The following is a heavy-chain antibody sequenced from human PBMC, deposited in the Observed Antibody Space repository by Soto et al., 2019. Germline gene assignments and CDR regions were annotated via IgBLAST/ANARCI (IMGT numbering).Heavy chain of an antibody. Sequence: ASVKVSCKASGYTFTSYGISWVRQAPGQGLEWMGWISAYNGNTNYAQKLQGRVTMTTDTSTSTAYMELRSLRSDDTAVYYCARETYDFWSGYWGPYYYYGMDVWGQGTTVTVSS. D-gene: IGHD3-3*01. J-gene: IGHJ6*02. CDR1: GYTFTSYG. V-gene: IGHV1-18*01. CDR2: ISAYNGNT. CDR3: ARETYDFWSGYWGPYYYYGMDV.